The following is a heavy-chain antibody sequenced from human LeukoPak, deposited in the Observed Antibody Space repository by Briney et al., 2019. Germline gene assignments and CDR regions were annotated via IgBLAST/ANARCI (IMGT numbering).Heavy chain of an antibody. Sequence: ASVTVSCQASGYIFTRYYMHGVRPARGQGREWMGWINPNSGVTNYAQKFQGRVTMTRYTSISTAYMELSRLRSDDTAVYYCARLYSSSWANGWFDPWGQGTLVTVSS. CDR2: INPNSGVT. J-gene: IGHJ5*02. CDR1: GYIFTRYY. V-gene: IGHV1-2*02. CDR3: ARLYSSSWANGWFDP. D-gene: IGHD6-13*01.